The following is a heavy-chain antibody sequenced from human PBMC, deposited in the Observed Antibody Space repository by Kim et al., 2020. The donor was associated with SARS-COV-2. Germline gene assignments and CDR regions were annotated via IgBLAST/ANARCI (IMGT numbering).Heavy chain of an antibody. Sequence: SGGIGDTYYADSVKGRFTVSRDNSKNMLYLEMNSLRAEDTAVYFCANVLSGGQGTLVSVS. J-gene: IGHJ4*02. D-gene: IGHD2-8*02. V-gene: IGHV3-23*01. CDR2: SGGIGDT. CDR3: ANVLS.